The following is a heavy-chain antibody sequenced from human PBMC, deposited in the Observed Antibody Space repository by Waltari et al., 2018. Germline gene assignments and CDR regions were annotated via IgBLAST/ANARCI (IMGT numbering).Heavy chain of an antibody. V-gene: IGHV3-66*04. CDR3: ARRGGTFFDY. Sequence: EVQLVESGGGLVQPGGSLRLSCAASGFTVSSNYMGWVRQAPGKGLEWGSVSYSGGRTYYAGAVKGRFTISRDNSKNTLYLQMNSLRAEDTAVYYCARRGGTFFDYWGQGTLVTVSS. D-gene: IGHD2-15*01. CDR1: GFTVSSNY. J-gene: IGHJ4*02. CDR2: SYSGGRT.